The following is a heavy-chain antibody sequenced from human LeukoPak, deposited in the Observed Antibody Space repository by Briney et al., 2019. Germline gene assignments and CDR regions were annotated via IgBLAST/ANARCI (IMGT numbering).Heavy chain of an antibody. V-gene: IGHV4-39*01. J-gene: IGHJ3*01. Sequence: LETLCPSRTVSGGSISSSSYYWGWIRQPPGKGLEWLGSIYYRGNTYYNPSLKSRVTISVDTSKNQFSLKLSSVTAADTAVYYCARLFSSSWYRSAFDLWGQGTLVTVSS. CDR3: ARLFSSSWYRSAFDL. D-gene: IGHD6-13*01. CDR2: IYYRGNT. CDR1: GGSISSSSYY.